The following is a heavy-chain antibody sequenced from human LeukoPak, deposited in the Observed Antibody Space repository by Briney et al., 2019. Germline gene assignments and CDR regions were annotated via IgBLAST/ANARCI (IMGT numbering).Heavy chain of an antibody. CDR2: IIPILGIA. CDR1: GGTFSSYT. D-gene: IGHD2-2*01. J-gene: IGHJ4*02. V-gene: IGHV1-69*04. CDR3: ARDGLSGYCSSTSCHTSPVDY. Sequence: SVKVSCKASGGTFSSYTISWVRQAPGQGLEWMGRIIPILGIANYAQKFQGRVTITADKSTSTAYMELSSLRSEDTAVYYCARDGLSGYCSSTSCHTSPVDYWGQGTLVTVSS.